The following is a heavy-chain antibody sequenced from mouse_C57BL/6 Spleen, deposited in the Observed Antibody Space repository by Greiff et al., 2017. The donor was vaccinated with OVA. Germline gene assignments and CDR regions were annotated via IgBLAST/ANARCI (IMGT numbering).Heavy chain of an antibody. CDR1: GYTFTSYW. D-gene: IGHD2-4*01. V-gene: IGHV1-53*01. CDR2: INPSNGGT. Sequence: VQLQQSGTELVKPGASVKLSCKASGYTFTSYWMHWVKQRPGQGLEWIGNINPSNGGTNYNEKFKSKATLTVDKSSSTAYMQLSSLTSEDSAVYYCAVEHDYDGRDFDYWGQGTTLTVSS. J-gene: IGHJ2*01. CDR3: AVEHDYDGRDFDY.